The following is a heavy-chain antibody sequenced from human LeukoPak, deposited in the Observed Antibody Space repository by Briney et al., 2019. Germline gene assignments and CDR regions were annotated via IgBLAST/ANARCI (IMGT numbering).Heavy chain of an antibody. CDR3: AKDLAVAGTGYYGMDV. CDR1: GFTFSSYW. CDR2: INSDGSST. J-gene: IGHJ6*02. Sequence: PGGSLRLSCAASGFTFSSYWMHWVRQAPGKGLVWVSRINSDGSSTSYADSVKDRFTISRDNAKNSLYLQMNSLRAEDTALYYCAKDLAVAGTGYYGMDVWGQGTTVTVSS. V-gene: IGHV3-74*01. D-gene: IGHD6-19*01.